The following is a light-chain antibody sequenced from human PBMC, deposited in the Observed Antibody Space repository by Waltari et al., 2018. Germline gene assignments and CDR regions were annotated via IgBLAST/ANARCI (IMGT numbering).Light chain of an antibody. V-gene: IGKV1-39*01. J-gene: IGKJ3*01. Sequence: DIQMTQSPSSLSASVVDRVTITCRASQSISSYLNWYQQKPEKAPNLLIYAASSLQSGFPSRFSGSGSGTDFTLTISSLQPEDXXTYYCQQSYSTPFTFGPGTKVDIK. CDR2: AAS. CDR3: QQSYSTPFT. CDR1: QSISSY.